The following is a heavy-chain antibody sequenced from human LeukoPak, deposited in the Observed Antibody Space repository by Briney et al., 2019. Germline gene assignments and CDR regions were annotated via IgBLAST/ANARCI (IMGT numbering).Heavy chain of an antibody. CDR2: IIPILGIA. D-gene: IGHD3-22*01. CDR3: ARDPYYYDSSGYHNWFDP. V-gene: IGHV1-69*04. CDR1: GGTFSSYT. J-gene: IGHJ5*02. Sequence: SVKVSCKASGGTFSSYTISWVRQAPGQGLEWMGRIIPILGIANYAQKFQGRVTITADKSTSTAYMELSSLRSEDTAVYYCARDPYYYDSSGYHNWFDPWGLGTLVTVSS.